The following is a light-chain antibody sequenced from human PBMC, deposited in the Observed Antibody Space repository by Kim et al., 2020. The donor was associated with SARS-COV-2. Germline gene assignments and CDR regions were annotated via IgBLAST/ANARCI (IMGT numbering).Light chain of an antibody. CDR2: RNN. J-gene: IGLJ1*01. CDR1: SSNIGSNY. Sequence: GQGVTHSCSGSSSNIGSNYVYWYQQVPGTAPKLLIYRNNQRPSGVPDRFSGSKSGTSASLAISGLRSEDEADYYCAAWDDSLSGYVLGTGTKVPVL. CDR3: AAWDDSLSGYV. V-gene: IGLV1-47*01.